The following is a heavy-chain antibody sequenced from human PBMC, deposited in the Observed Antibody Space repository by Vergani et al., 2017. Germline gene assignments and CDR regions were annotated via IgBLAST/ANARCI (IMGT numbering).Heavy chain of an antibody. J-gene: IGHJ4*02. D-gene: IGHD3-10*01. CDR2: IYYSGST. CDR3: ARGGSGSYDPDY. V-gene: IGHV4-39*07. CDR1: GGSISSSSYY. Sequence: QLQLQESGPGLVKPSETLSLTCTVSGGSISSSSYYWGWIRQPPGKGLEWIGSIYYSGSTNYNPSLKSRVTISVDTSKNQFSLKLSSVTAADTAVYYCARGGSGSYDPDYWGQGTLVTVSS.